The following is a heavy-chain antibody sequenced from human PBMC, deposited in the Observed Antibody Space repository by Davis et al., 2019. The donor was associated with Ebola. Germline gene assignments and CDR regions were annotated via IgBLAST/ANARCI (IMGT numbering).Heavy chain of an antibody. CDR2: ISVYSSYT. J-gene: IGHJ4*02. V-gene: IGHV1-18*01. CDR3: ARESGVVGYIDH. D-gene: IGHD2-8*02. CDR1: GYTSNSYA. Sequence: ASVKVSCKASGYTSNSYAISWVRQAPGQGLEWMGWISVYSSYTNYAQKFQGRVTMTTDTSTSTTYMELRGLRSDDTAVYYCARESGVVGYIDHWGQGTRVTVSS.